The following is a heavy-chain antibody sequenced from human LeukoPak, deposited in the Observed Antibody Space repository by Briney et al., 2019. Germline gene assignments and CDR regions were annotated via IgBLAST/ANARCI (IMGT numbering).Heavy chain of an antibody. CDR1: GYTFSSYG. D-gene: IGHD4-23*01. CDR2: ISAYNGNT. V-gene: IGHV1-18*01. Sequence: GASVKVSCKASGYTFSSYGMSWVRQAPGQSLEWMGWISAYNGNTNYAQKFQDRVTMTTDTSTSTAYMELRNLRSDETAVYYCARDHSYGGKELAYWGQGTLVTVSS. CDR3: ARDHSYGGKELAY. J-gene: IGHJ4*02.